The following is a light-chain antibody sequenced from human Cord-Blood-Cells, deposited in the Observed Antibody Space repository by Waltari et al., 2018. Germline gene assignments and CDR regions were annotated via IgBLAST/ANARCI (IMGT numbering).Light chain of an antibody. J-gene: IGLJ3*02. CDR2: DVS. V-gene: IGLV2-11*01. CDR1: SSDVGGYNY. Sequence: QSALTQPRSVSGSPGQSVTISCTGTSSDVGGYNYVSGYQQHPGKAPKLMIYDVSKRPSGVPDRFSGSKSGNTASLTISGLQAEDEADYYCCSYAGSYTYWVFGGGTKLTVL. CDR3: CSYAGSYTYWV.